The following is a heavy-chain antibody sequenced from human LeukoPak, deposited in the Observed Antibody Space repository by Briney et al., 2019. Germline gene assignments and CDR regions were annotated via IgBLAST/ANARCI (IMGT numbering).Heavy chain of an antibody. J-gene: IGHJ4*02. CDR2: ISTYSGNT. Sequence: ASVKVSCKASGYTFTSYDINWVRQAPGQGLEWMGRISTYSGNTNYAQKFQGRVTMTTDTSTSTAFMDLKSLRSDDTAVYYCARGGHYDFWSGPPDFWGQGTLVTVSS. CDR3: ARGGHYDFWSGPPDF. V-gene: IGHV1-18*01. D-gene: IGHD3-3*01. CDR1: GYTFTSYD.